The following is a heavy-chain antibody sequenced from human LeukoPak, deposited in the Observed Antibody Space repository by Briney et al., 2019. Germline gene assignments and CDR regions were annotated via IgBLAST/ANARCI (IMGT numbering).Heavy chain of an antibody. D-gene: IGHD5-24*01. CDR1: GFTFSVYS. CDR2: IGIDSGNT. Sequence: GGSLRLSCAASGFTFSVYSMNRVRQAPGKGLEWISYIGIDSGNTNYADSVKGRFTISGDKAKNSLYLQMNSLRVEDTAVYYCARDYKYAFDNWGQGTLVTVSS. V-gene: IGHV3-48*01. CDR3: ARDYKYAFDN. J-gene: IGHJ4*02.